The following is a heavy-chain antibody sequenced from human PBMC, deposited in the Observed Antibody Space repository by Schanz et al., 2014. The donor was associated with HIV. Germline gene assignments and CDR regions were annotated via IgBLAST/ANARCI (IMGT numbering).Heavy chain of an antibody. CDR1: GYTFTGYY. Sequence: QVQLVQSGAEVKKPGASVKVSCKASGYTFTGYYMHWVRQAPGQGLEWMGWINPNSGGTNYAQKFQGRVTMTRDTAISTAYMELRRLRSDDTAVYYCARDQNVISMVRGVMGGVDYWGQGTLVTVSS. V-gene: IGHV1-2*02. D-gene: IGHD3-10*01. CDR2: INPNSGGT. CDR3: ARDQNVISMVRGVMGGVDY. J-gene: IGHJ4*02.